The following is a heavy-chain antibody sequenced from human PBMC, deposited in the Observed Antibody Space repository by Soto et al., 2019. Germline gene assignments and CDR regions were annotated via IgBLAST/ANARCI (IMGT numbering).Heavy chain of an antibody. V-gene: IGHV4-61*01. CDR3: ARSEYEFGWGSYRQKNWFDP. Sequence: SETLSLTCSVSGGSVNSNSYYWSWIRQPPGKGLEWIGYIYYTGTTNHNPSLESRVIISMDTSKNQFFLELSSVTAADTAVYYCARSEYEFGWGSYRQKNWFDPWGQGTLVTVSS. D-gene: IGHD3-16*02. CDR2: IYYTGTT. J-gene: IGHJ5*02. CDR1: GGSVNSNSYY.